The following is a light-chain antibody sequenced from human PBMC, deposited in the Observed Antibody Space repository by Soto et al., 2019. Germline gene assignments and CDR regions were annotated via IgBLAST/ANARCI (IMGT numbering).Light chain of an antibody. V-gene: IGLV2-14*01. J-gene: IGLJ7*01. CDR2: DVS. CDR3: SSYTSSSTLGAV. CDR1: SSDVGGYNY. Sequence: QSALTQPASVSGSPGQSITISCTGTSSDVGGYNYVSWYQQHPGKAPKLMIYDVSNRPSGVSNRFSGSKSGNTASLTISGLQAEDEAYYYCSSYTSSSTLGAVFGGGTQLTVL.